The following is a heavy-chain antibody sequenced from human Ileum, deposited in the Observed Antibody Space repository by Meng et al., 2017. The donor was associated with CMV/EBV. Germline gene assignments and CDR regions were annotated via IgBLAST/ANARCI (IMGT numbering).Heavy chain of an antibody. Sequence: GGSLRLSCAASGFKSSDALMSGVRQAPGKGLGWVGRIKSKASGVTIHYAETVKGRFTLSRDDSKNTVFLQMNSLNTEDTAVYYCLWDCDFWSGYNVWGQGTLVTVSS. D-gene: IGHD3-3*01. J-gene: IGHJ4*02. V-gene: IGHV3-15*01. CDR1: GFKSSDAL. CDR2: IKSKASGVTI. CDR3: LWDCDFWSGYNV.